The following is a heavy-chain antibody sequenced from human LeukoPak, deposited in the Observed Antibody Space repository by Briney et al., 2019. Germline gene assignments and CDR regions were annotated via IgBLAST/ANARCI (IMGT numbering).Heavy chain of an antibody. CDR2: INPSGGST. Sequence: ASVKVSCKASGYTFTSYYMHWVRQAPGQGLEWMGIINPSGGSTSYAQKFQDRVTISADKFTSTVFMDLSSLRSEDTAVYYCARQLSAYNMGGDPFNYWGQGTLVTVSS. V-gene: IGHV1-46*01. J-gene: IGHJ4*02. CDR3: ARQLSAYNMGGDPFNY. CDR1: GYTFTSYY. D-gene: IGHD3-16*02.